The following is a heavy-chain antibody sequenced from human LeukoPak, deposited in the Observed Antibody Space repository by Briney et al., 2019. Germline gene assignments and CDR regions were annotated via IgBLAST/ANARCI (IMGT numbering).Heavy chain of an antibody. J-gene: IGHJ4*02. V-gene: IGHV3-48*04. CDR2: ISSSGSTI. CDR3: ARDFRYSDYYDSSGYFDY. D-gene: IGHD3-22*01. CDR1: GFTFSSYS. Sequence: PGGSLRLSCAASGFTFSSYSMNWVRQAPGKGLEWVSYISSSGSTIYYADSVKGRFTISRDNAKNSLYLQMNSLRAEDTAVYYCARDFRYSDYYDSSGYFDYWGQGTLVAVSS.